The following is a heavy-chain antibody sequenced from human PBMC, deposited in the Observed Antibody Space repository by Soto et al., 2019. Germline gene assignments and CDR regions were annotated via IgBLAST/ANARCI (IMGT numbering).Heavy chain of an antibody. Sequence: QVQLVQSGAEVKKPGASVKVSCKASGYTFTSYAMHWVRQAPGQRLEWMGWINAGNGNTKYSQKFQGRVTITRDTSASAAYMELSSLRSEDTAVYYCARDRGKKSIAVAGTEAGWFDPWGQGTLVTVSS. V-gene: IGHV1-3*01. CDR3: ARDRGKKSIAVAGTEAGWFDP. J-gene: IGHJ5*02. CDR2: INAGNGNT. D-gene: IGHD6-19*01. CDR1: GYTFTSYA.